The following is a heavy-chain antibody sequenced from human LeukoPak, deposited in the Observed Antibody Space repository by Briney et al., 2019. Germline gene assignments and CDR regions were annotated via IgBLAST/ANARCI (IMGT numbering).Heavy chain of an antibody. CDR2: IIPIFGTA. CDR1: GGTFSSYA. Sequence: SVKVSCKASGGTFSSYAISWVRQAPGQGLEWMGGIIPIFGTANYAQKFQGRVTMTADESTSTAYMELSSLRSEDTAVYYCARDRGYSGYDPYFDYWGQGTLVTVSS. J-gene: IGHJ4*02. V-gene: IGHV1-69*13. D-gene: IGHD5-12*01. CDR3: ARDRGYSGYDPYFDY.